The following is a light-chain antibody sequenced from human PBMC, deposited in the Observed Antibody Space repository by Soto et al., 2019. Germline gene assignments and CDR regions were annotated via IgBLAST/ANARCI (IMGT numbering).Light chain of an antibody. CDR1: SSNIGAGYD. Sequence: QPVLTQPPSVSGAPGQRVTISCTGSSSNIGAGYDVHWYQRLPGTAPKVLIYSNNNRPSGVPDRFSGSKSGTSASLAITGLQAEDEDDYYCQSYDSTLSGAYVFGTGTKLTVL. CDR2: SNN. V-gene: IGLV1-40*01. J-gene: IGLJ1*01. CDR3: QSYDSTLSGAYV.